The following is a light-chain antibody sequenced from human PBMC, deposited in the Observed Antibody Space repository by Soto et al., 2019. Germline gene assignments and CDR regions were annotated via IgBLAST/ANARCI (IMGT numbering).Light chain of an antibody. CDR2: GAS. CDR3: QQYNDWPLT. CDR1: QSVTSN. V-gene: IGKV3-15*01. J-gene: IGKJ1*01. Sequence: DIVMTQSPDILSASPGERATLSCRASQSVTSNLAWYQKKPGQGPRLLIYGASTRATDTPPRFTGSGSGTEFTLTISSLQSEDFALYYCQQYNDWPLTFGQGTKVDIK.